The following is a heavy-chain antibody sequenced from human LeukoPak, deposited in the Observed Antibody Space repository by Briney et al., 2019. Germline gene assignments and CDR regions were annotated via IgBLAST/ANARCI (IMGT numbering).Heavy chain of an antibody. Sequence: PGGSLRLSCAASGITFSTNAMSWVRQAPGKGLEWVSTISNSGGSTYYADSVKGRFTISRDNSKNTLCLQMNSLRAEDTAVYYCAKMRGSGAYYSWWIDPWGQGTLVTVSS. V-gene: IGHV3-23*01. CDR3: AKMRGSGAYYSWWIDP. J-gene: IGHJ5*02. D-gene: IGHD3-10*01. CDR2: ISNSGGST. CDR1: GITFSTNA.